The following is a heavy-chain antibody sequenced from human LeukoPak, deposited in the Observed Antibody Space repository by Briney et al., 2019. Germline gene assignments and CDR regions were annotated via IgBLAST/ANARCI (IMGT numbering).Heavy chain of an antibody. J-gene: IGHJ4*02. D-gene: IGHD3-16*01. CDR1: GGSISSYY. CDR2: IYYSGST. V-gene: IGHV4-59*01. CDR3: ASGLTYGNPPGY. Sequence: SETLSLTCTVSGGSISSYYWSWIRQLPGKGLEWIGYIYYSGSTNYNPSLKSRVTISVDTSKNQFSLKLSSVTAADTAVYYCASGLTYGNPPGYWGQGTLVTVSS.